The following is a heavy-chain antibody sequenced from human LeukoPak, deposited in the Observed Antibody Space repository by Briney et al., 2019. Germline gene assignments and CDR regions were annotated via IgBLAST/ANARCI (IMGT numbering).Heavy chain of an antibody. CDR2: IYYSGTT. CDR1: GGSISSYY. Sequence: PSETLSLTCTVSGGSISSYYWSWIWQPPGEGLEWIGYIYYSGTTNYNPSLKSRVTISVDTSKNQFSLKLISVTAADTAVYYCARDRSYYGYDAFDIWGQGTMVTVSS. J-gene: IGHJ3*02. CDR3: ARDRSYYGYDAFDI. D-gene: IGHD1-26*01. V-gene: IGHV4-59*01.